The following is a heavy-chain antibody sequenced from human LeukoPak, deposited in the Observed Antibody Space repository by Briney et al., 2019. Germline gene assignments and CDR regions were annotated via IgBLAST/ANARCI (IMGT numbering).Heavy chain of an antibody. CDR3: AREGVDLNYYYYMDV. CDR2: IYYSGGP. J-gene: IGHJ6*03. D-gene: IGHD3/OR15-3a*01. CDR1: GGSLSSYY. V-gene: IGHV4-59*01. Sequence: SETLSLTCTVSGGSLSSYYWSWIRQPPGKGLEWIGYIYYSGGPNYNPSLKSRVTMSVDTPKNQFSLKLSSVTAADTAVYYCAREGVDLNYYYYMDVWGKGTTVTISS.